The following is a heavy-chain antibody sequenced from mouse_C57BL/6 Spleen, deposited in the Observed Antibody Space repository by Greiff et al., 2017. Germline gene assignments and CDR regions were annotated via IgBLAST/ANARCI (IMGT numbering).Heavy chain of an antibody. V-gene: IGHV1-81*01. CDR3: ARMDYGSSWYFDV. CDR1: GYTFTSYG. CDR2: IYPRSGNT. D-gene: IGHD1-1*01. J-gene: IGHJ1*03. Sequence: VKVVESGAELARPGASVKLSCKASGYTFTSYGISWVKQRTGQGLEWIGEIYPRSGNTYYNEKFKGKATLTADKSSSTAYMELRSLTSEDSAVYFCARMDYGSSWYFDVWGTGTTVTVSS.